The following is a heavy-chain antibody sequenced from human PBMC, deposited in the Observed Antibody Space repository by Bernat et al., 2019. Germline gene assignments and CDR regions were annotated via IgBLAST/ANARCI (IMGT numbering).Heavy chain of an antibody. CDR2: IYSDGRT. CDR1: GFTVSSTY. J-gene: IGHJ4*02. CDR3: LRGSTRDY. Sequence: EVQLVESGGGLIQSGGSLRLSCAASGFTVSSTYMSWVRQAPGKGLEWVSVIYSDGRTYYADSVKGRFTISRDNSKNTLYLQMNSLRAEDTAVYYCLRGSTRDYWGQGTLVTVSS. D-gene: IGHD3-10*01. V-gene: IGHV3-53*01.